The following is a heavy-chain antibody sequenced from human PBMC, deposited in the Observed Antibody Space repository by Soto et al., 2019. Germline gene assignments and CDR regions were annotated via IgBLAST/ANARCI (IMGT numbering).Heavy chain of an antibody. CDR1: GGSISSSSYF. D-gene: IGHD3-22*01. V-gene: IGHV4-39*02. J-gene: IGHJ6*02. CDR2: IYYSGST. Sequence: PSGTLSLTCTVSGGSISSSSYFWGLIRQTTGKGLEWIGSIYYSGSTYYNPSLKSRATVSVDTSKNQFSLKLSSVTAADTAVYYCAREVGWDSSGYTAPTTGMDVWGQVTTVT. CDR3: AREVGWDSSGYTAPTTGMDV.